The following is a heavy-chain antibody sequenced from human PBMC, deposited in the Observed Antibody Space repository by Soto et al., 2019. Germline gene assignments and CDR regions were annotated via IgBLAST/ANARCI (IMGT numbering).Heavy chain of an antibody. CDR3: ARQAGAVADY. Sequence: QLQLQESGPGLVRPSETLSLTCTVSGGFFSSPSYSWGWIRQPPGKGLEWIGIIYTSGNTDYNLSLKTRVTISVDTSKNQFSLKRTSVTAADTAVYYCARQAGAVADYWGQGSLVTVSS. CDR1: GGFFSSPSYS. J-gene: IGHJ4*02. CDR2: IYTSGNT. V-gene: IGHV4-39*01. D-gene: IGHD6-19*01.